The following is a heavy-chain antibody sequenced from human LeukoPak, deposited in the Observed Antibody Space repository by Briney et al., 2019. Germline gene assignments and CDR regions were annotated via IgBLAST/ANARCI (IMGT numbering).Heavy chain of an antibody. J-gene: IGHJ4*02. D-gene: IGHD2-15*01. CDR3: AREREAGGPGDY. V-gene: IGHV4-59*12. CDR2: IYYSGST. CDR1: GGSISSYY. Sequence: PSETLSLTCTVSGGSISSYYWSWIRQPPGKGLEWIGYIYYSGSTNYNPSLRSRVTISVDTSKNQFSLKLSSVTAADTAVYYCAREREAGGPGDYWGQGTLVTVSS.